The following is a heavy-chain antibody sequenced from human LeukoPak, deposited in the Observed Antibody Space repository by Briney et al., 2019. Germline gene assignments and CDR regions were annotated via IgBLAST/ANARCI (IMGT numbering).Heavy chain of an antibody. V-gene: IGHV1-2*06. CDR1: GYTFTGYY. J-gene: IGHJ5*02. CDR3: APGPGWFDP. D-gene: IGHD7-27*01. Sequence: ASVKVSCKASGYTFTGYYIHWVRRAPGQGLEWMGRINPNSGGTNYAQKFQGRVTMTRDTSISTAYMELSRLTSDDTAVYYCAPGPGWFDPWGQGTLVTVSS. CDR2: INPNSGGT.